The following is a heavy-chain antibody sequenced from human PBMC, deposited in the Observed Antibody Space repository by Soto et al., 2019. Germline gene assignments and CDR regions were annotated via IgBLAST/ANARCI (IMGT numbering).Heavy chain of an antibody. J-gene: IGHJ4*02. CDR3: ARDRGTVTESD. D-gene: IGHD4-17*01. V-gene: IGHV3-21*01. Sequence: LILSCAASGFTFSSYSMNWVRQAPGKGLEWVSSISSSSSYIYYADSVKGRFTISRDNAKNSLYLQMNSLRAEDTAVYYCARDRGTVTESDWGQGTLVTVSS. CDR2: ISSSSSYI. CDR1: GFTFSSYS.